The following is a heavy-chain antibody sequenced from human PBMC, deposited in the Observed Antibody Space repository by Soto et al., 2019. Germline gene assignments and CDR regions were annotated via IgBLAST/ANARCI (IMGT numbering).Heavy chain of an antibody. CDR1: GFTFSRYG. J-gene: IGHJ4*02. CDR2: ISYDGSNK. Sequence: PGGSLRLSCAASGFTFSRYGMHWVRQAPGKGLEWVAVISYDGSNKYYADSVKGRFTISRDNSKNTLYLQMNSLRAEDTAVYYCAKGRPGGLGRYCSSTSCYPLPDYWGQGTLVTVSS. CDR3: AKGRPGGLGRYCSSTSCYPLPDY. V-gene: IGHV3-30*18. D-gene: IGHD2-2*01.